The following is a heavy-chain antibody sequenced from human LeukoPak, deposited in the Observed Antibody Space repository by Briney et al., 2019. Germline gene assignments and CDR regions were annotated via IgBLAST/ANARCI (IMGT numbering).Heavy chain of an antibody. CDR2: IVVGSGNT. Sequence: SVKVSRKASGFTFTSSAMQWVRQARGQRLEWIGWIVVGSGNTNYAQKFQERVTITRDMSTSTAYMELSSLRSEDTAVHYCAALLAVAGTFDYWGQGTLVTVSS. V-gene: IGHV1-58*02. CDR1: GFTFTSSA. D-gene: IGHD6-19*01. CDR3: AALLAVAGTFDY. J-gene: IGHJ4*02.